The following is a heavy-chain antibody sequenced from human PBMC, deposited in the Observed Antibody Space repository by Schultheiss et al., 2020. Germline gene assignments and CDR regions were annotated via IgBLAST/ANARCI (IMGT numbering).Heavy chain of an antibody. J-gene: IGHJ4*02. CDR3: ARAQQLVRFDY. CDR1: GFTFSSYS. D-gene: IGHD6-13*01. CDR2: ISSSSSYI. Sequence: GGSLRLSCAASGFTFSSYSMNWVRQAPGKGLEWVSSISSSSSYIYYADSVKGRFTISRDNSKNTLYLQMNSLRAEDTAVYYCARAQQLVRFDYWGQGTLVTVSS. V-gene: IGHV3-21*04.